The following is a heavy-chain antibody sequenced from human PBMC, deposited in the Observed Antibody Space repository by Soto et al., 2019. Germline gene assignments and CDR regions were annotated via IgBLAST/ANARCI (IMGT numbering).Heavy chain of an antibody. V-gene: IGHV3-23*01. J-gene: IGHJ4*02. D-gene: IGHD6-19*01. CDR3: AILIAVTGRGAGY. CDR1: GLTFSGYV. Sequence: EVQLLESGGGLVQPGGSLRLSCATSGLTFSGYVMSWVRQAPGKGLEWVSTISGSGVSTYYADSVKGRFTISRDNSKNILYLQMNSLRAEDTAVYYCAILIAVTGRGAGYWGQGTLVTVSS. CDR2: ISGSGVST.